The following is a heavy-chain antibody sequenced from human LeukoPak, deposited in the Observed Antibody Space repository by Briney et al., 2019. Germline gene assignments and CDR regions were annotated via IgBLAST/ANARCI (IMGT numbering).Heavy chain of an antibody. CDR2: ISYSGST. CDR1: GGPISSYY. Sequence: PSETLSLTCTASGGPISSYYWSWIRQPPGKGLEWIGYISYSGSTNFNPFLKSRVTISVDTSKNQFSLKLSSVTAADTAVYYCAREGTAGTNLNWFDPWGQGTLVTVSS. CDR3: AREGTAGTNLNWFDP. D-gene: IGHD1-1*01. J-gene: IGHJ5*02. V-gene: IGHV4-59*01.